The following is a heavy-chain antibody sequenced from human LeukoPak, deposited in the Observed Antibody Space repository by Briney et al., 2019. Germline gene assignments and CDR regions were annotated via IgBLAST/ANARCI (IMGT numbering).Heavy chain of an antibody. CDR2: MNQDGSAK. D-gene: IGHD3-16*01. J-gene: IGHJ6*02. V-gene: IGHV3-7*01. Sequence: GSLRLSCAASGFTCSDSWMSWVRQAPGKGLEWVANMNQDGSAKGYVDSVKGRFTISRDNARNSLYLQMSSLRPEDTAVYYCATYTHWVAGDVWGQGTTVTVSS. CDR3: ATYTHWVAGDV. CDR1: GFTCSDSW.